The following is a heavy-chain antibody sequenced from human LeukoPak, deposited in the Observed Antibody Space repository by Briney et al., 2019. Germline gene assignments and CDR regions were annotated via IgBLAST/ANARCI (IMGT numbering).Heavy chain of an antibody. D-gene: IGHD5-24*01. CDR2: ISYDGSNK. J-gene: IGHJ5*02. CDR3: ARPRAAKALPARDLWFEP. CDR1: RFTFNSYA. V-gene: IGHV3-30*04. Sequence: GGYLTLYCAASRFTFNSYAMHWVRQAPGKGLEWVAVISYDGSNKYYTHSVKGRFTISRDNSKNKLYLQMDSLRAEDPAVYYCARPRAAKALPARDLWFEPWGEGTLVTVSS.